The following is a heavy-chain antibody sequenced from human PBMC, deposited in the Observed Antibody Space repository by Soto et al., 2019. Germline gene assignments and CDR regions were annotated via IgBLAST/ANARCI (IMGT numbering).Heavy chain of an antibody. V-gene: IGHV5-51*01. CDR2: IHPGESDT. Sequence: GDSLTISCKIYGYSFTTYWIAWVRPLPGKGLEWMGSIHPGESDTRYSPSFQGQVTISADRSITTAYLQWSSLKASDTAMYYCARHEATYYNFYGMDVWGQGTTVTVSS. CDR3: ARHEATYYNFYGMDV. J-gene: IGHJ6*02. CDR1: GYSFTTYW.